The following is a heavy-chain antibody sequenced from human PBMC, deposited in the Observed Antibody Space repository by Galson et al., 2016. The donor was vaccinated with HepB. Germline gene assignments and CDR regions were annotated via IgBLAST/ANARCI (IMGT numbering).Heavy chain of an antibody. D-gene: IGHD6-25*01. CDR3: ARDREDFTPGYRPFDP. CDR1: GCTFRNYG. CDR2: INSDNGHT. Sequence: SVKVSCKASGCTFRNYGISWVRQAPGQGLEWMGWINSDNGHTNYIQKFQGRVTMTTDTSTSTAYMELRTLRSDDTAVYYCARDREDFTPGYRPFDPWGQGTLVTVSS. J-gene: IGHJ5*02. V-gene: IGHV1-18*01.